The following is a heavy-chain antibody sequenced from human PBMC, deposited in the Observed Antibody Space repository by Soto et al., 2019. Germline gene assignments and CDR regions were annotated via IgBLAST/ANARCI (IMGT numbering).Heavy chain of an antibody. V-gene: IGHV4-4*07. CDR2: IYTSGST. J-gene: IGHJ5*02. Sequence: SETLSLTCTVSGGSISSYYWSWIRQPAGKGLEWIGRIYTSGSTNYNPSLKSRVTMSVDTSKNQFSLKLSSVTAADTAVYYCARDQGIAAAGRNSRWFDPWGQGTLVTVSS. D-gene: IGHD6-13*01. CDR1: GGSISSYY. CDR3: ARDQGIAAAGRNSRWFDP.